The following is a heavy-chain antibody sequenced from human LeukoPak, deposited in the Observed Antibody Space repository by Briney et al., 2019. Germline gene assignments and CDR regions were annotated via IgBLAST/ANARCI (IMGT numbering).Heavy chain of an antibody. CDR2: ISTVSTYT. J-gene: IGHJ5*02. CDR3: ARDGPNSSSYPSWFDP. CDR1: GFTFTDYS. Sequence: GGSLRLSCAPSGFTFTDYSMNWVRQAPGKGLEWVASISTVSTYTFYSDSVKGRFSISRDNVRNLLDLQMNSLRAEDTAVYYCARDGPNSSSYPSWFDPWGQGTLVTVSS. D-gene: IGHD6-6*01. V-gene: IGHV3-21*06.